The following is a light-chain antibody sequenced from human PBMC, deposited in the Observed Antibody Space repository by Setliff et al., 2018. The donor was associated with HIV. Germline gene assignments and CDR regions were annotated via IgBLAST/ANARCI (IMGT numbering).Light chain of an antibody. CDR2: DVA. CDR1: SGDVGGYNY. J-gene: IGLJ1*01. Sequence: QSALAQPASVSGSPGQSITISCTGTSGDVGGYNYVSWYQQHPGKAPRLMIYDVAYRPSGVSNRFSGSKSGDTASLTISGLQAEDEADYYCSSYVAGGSLDVFGTGTKVTVL. V-gene: IGLV2-14*03. CDR3: SSYVAGGSLDV.